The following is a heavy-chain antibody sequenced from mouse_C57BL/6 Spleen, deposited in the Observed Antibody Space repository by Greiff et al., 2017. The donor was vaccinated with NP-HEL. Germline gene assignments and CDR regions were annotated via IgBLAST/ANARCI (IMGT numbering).Heavy chain of an antibody. J-gene: IGHJ4*01. Sequence: EVQLVESGGGLVKPGGSLKLSCAASGFTFSDYGMHWVRQAPEKGLEWVAYISSGSSTIYYVDTVKGRFTISRDNAKNTLFLQMTSLRSEDTAMYYCASPYDYDVGLYAMDYWGQGTSVTVSS. CDR3: ASPYDYDVGLYAMDY. D-gene: IGHD2-4*01. CDR1: GFTFSDYG. CDR2: ISSGSSTI. V-gene: IGHV5-17*01.